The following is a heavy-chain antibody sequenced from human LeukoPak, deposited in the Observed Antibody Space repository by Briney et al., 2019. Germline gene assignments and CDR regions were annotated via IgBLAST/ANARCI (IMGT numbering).Heavy chain of an antibody. V-gene: IGHV4-38-2*01. J-gene: IGHJ5*02. CDR3: ARGDAKVLRYFDWQYNWFDP. CDR2: IYHSGST. CDR1: GYSISSGYY. Sequence: SETLSLTCAVSGYSISSGYYWGWIRQPPGKGLEWIGSIYHSGSTYYNPSLKSRVTISVDTSKNQFSLKLSSVTAADTAVYYCARGDAKVLRYFDWQYNWFDPWGQGTLVTVSS. D-gene: IGHD3-9*01.